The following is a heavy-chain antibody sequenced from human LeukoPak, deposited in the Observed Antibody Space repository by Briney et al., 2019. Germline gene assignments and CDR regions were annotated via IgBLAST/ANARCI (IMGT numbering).Heavy chain of an antibody. CDR1: GDNVSSNSAA. V-gene: IGHV6-1*01. CDR3: ARGDYDTSGGGFDI. J-gene: IGHJ3*02. D-gene: IGHD3-22*01. CDR2: TYYRSKRFF. Sequence: SQTLSLTCVISGDNVSSNSAAWNWISQSPSGGLEWLGRTYYRSKRFFDYAVSMKSRLTINSDTSQSHFSLQLRSVTPEDTAVYYCARGDYDTSGGGFDIWGQGTLVTVSS.